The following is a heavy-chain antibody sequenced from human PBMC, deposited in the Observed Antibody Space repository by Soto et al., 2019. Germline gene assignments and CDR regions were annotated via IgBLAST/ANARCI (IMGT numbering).Heavy chain of an antibody. CDR3: ASGGIVVVPAAMPSPTYFQH. J-gene: IGHJ1*01. CDR1: GGTFSSYT. D-gene: IGHD2-2*01. CDR2: IIPILGIA. V-gene: IGHV1-69*02. Sequence: QVQLVQSGAEVKKPGSSVKVSCKASGGTFSSYTISWVRQAPGQGLEWMGRIIPILGIANYAQKFQGRVTITADKSTRTAYVGLSSLRSEDTAVYYCASGGIVVVPAAMPSPTYFQHWGQGTLVTVSS.